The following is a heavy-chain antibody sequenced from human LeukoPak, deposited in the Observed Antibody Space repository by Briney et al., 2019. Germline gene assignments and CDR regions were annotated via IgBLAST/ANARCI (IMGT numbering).Heavy chain of an antibody. D-gene: IGHD3-9*01. CDR2: IWYDGSNK. CDR1: GFTYSSYG. Sequence: HPGRSLRLSCAASGFTYSSYGMHWVRQAPGKGLEWVAVIWYDGSNKYYADSVKGRFTISRDNSKNTLYLQMNSLRAEDTAVYYCARQHDILTGYYRTSYFDYWGQGTLVTVSS. V-gene: IGHV3-33*01. CDR3: ARQHDILTGYYRTSYFDY. J-gene: IGHJ4*02.